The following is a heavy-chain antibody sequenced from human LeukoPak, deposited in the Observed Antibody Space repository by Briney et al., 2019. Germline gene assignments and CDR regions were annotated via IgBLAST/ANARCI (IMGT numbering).Heavy chain of an antibody. D-gene: IGHD4-11*01. V-gene: IGHV1-18*01. CDR2: ISAYNGNT. CDR1: GYTFTSYG. CDR3: ASPLRMTTVTWQFNY. J-gene: IGHJ4*02. Sequence: GASVKVSCKASGYTFTSYGISWVRQAPGQGLEWMGWISAYNGNTNYAQKLQGRVTMTTDTSTSTAYMELSSLRSEDTAVYYCASPLRMTTVTWQFNYWGQGTLVTVSS.